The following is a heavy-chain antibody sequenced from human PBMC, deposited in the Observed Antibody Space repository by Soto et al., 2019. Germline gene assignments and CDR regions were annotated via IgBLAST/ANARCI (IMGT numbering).Heavy chain of an antibody. CDR3: ARQPTTVTPNWLDP. D-gene: IGHD4-17*01. J-gene: IGHJ5*02. V-gene: IGHV4-39*01. Sequence: PSETLSLTCLVSGGSISSSRYYWGWIRQPPGQGLEWIGSIDYSGSTYYNPPLKSRVTMSVDTSKNQFSLRLRSVTAADTAVYYCARQPTTVTPNWLDPWGQGTLVTVSS. CDR2: IDYSGST. CDR1: GGSISSSRYY.